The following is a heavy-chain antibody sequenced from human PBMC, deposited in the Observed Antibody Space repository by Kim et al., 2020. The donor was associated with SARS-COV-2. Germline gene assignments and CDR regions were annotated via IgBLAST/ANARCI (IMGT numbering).Heavy chain of an antibody. CDR1: GGSISSSSYY. J-gene: IGHJ2*01. V-gene: IGHV4-39*01. CDR2: IYYSGST. Sequence: SETLSLTCTVSGGSISSSSYYWGWIRQPPGKGLEWIGSIYYSGSTYYNPSLKSRVTISVDTSKNQFSLKLSSVTAADTAVYYCARRDLDWYFDLWGRGTLVTVSS. CDR3: ARRDLDWYFDL.